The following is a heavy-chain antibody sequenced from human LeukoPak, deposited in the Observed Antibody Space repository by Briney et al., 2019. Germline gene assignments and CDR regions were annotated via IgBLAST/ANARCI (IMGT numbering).Heavy chain of an antibody. CDR2: IYPGDSDT. D-gene: IGHD2-21*02. V-gene: IGHV5-51*01. CDR3: ARVGCTGGDCRLFDY. J-gene: IGHJ4*02. CDR1: GYNFANYW. Sequence: GESLKISRKGSGYNFANYWIGWVRQMPGKGLEWMGIIYPGDSDTRYSPSFQGQVTISADKSISTAYLQWSSLKASDTAMYYCARVGCTGGDCRLFDYWGQGTLVTVSS.